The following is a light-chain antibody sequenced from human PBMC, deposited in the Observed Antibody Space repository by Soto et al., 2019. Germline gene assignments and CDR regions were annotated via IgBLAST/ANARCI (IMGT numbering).Light chain of an antibody. CDR3: LQHNTYPWT. CDR1: QGISDR. Sequence: DTQMTQSPSAMSASVGDRVTITCRASQGISDRLVWFQQKPGKVPKRLIYGASSLQSGVPSRFSGSGSGTEFTLTISSLQPEDFATYYGLQHNTYPWTFGQGTKVEIK. J-gene: IGKJ1*01. V-gene: IGKV1-17*03. CDR2: GAS.